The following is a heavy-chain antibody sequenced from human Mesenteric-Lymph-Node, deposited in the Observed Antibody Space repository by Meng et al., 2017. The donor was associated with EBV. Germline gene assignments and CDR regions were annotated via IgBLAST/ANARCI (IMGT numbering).Heavy chain of an antibody. D-gene: IGHD3-3*01. CDR1: GFSLSTNGVG. CDR2: IYWDDDK. V-gene: IGHV2-5*02. Sequence: QISLKDSGPTLVKPXXXXTLXCTFSGFSLSTNGVGVGWIRQPPGKALEWLALIYWDDDKRYSPSLKNRLTITKATSINQLVLTMTNMDPADTATYYCAHKVDSGWFDPWGQGTLVTVSS. CDR3: AHKVDSGWFDP. J-gene: IGHJ5*02.